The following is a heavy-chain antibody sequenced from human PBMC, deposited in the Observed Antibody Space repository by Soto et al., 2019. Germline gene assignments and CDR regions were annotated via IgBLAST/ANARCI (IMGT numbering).Heavy chain of an antibody. D-gene: IGHD3-16*02. CDR1: GGSISSYY. CDR2: IYYSGST. V-gene: IGHV4-59*08. CDR3: ARGRYTYDYIWGSYRYTGGLFDY. Sequence: PSETLSLTCTVSGGSISSYYWSWIRQPPGKGLEWIGYIYYSGSTNYNPSLKSRVTISVDTSKNQFSLKLISVTAADTAVYYCARGRYTYDYIWGSYRYTGGLFDYWGQGTLVTVSS. J-gene: IGHJ4*02.